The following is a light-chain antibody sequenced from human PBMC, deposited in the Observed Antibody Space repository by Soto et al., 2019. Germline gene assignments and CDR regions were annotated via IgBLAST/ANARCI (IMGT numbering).Light chain of an antibody. Sequence: IVLTHSPGTLSFSPGERATLSVGASQSVSGSYLAWYQQKPGQAPRLLIYGASSRATGIPDRFSGSGSGTDFTLTISRLEPEDFAVYYCPQYGSSPLTFGGGTKVDIK. J-gene: IGKJ4*01. CDR1: QSVSGSY. CDR3: PQYGSSPLT. V-gene: IGKV3-20*01. CDR2: GAS.